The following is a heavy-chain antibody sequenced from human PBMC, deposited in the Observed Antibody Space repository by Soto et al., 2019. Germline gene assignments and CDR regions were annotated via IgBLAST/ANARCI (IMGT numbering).Heavy chain of an antibody. CDR1: GYTFTSYG. J-gene: IGHJ5*02. Sequence: ASVKVSCKASGYTFTSYGISWVRQAPGQGLEWMGWISAYNGNTNYAQKLQGRVTMTTDTSTSTAYMELRSLRSDDTAVYYCARVGSWGFGELQGWFDPWGQGTLVTVSS. CDR3: ARVGSWGFGELQGWFDP. CDR2: ISAYNGNT. D-gene: IGHD3-10*01. V-gene: IGHV1-18*01.